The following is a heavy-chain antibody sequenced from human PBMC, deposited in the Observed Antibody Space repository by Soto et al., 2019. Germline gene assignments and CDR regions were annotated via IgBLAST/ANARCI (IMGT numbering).Heavy chain of an antibody. J-gene: IGHJ4*02. V-gene: IGHV5-51*01. CDR1: GYTFTSQW. CDR3: AGLTDGYPGY. Sequence: PGASKKICCMGSGYTFTSQWSGWVRQMPGKGLEWMGIIFPGDSDTRYSPSFQGQVTISADSSISTAYLQWSSLKASDTAMYYCAGLTDGYPGYWGQGILVTVSS. CDR2: IFPGDSDT. D-gene: IGHD5-12*01.